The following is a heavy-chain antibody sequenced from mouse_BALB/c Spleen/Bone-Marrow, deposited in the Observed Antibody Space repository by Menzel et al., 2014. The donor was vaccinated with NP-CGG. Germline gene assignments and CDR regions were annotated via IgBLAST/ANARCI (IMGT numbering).Heavy chain of an antibody. V-gene: IGHV1S22*01. CDR3: TRREGAYYGNYVGYFDY. CDR2: IYPGSGRT. D-gene: IGHD2-10*01. Sequence: LQQSGSELVRPGASVKLSCKASGYTFXSYWMHWVRQRHGQGLGWIGNIYPGSGRTYYDEKFKNKVSLTVDTSSSTAYMHLSSLTSEDSAVYYCTRREGAYYGNYVGYFDYWGRGTTLTVSS. CDR1: GYTFXSYW. J-gene: IGHJ2*01.